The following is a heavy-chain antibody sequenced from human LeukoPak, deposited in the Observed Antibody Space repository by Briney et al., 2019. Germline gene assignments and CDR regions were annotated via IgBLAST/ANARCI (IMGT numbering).Heavy chain of an antibody. J-gene: IGHJ4*02. V-gene: IGHV1-8*01. CDR3: ARAGLAYDFWSGYFGPPDFDY. D-gene: IGHD3-3*01. CDR2: MNPNSGNT. CDR1: GYTFTSYD. Sequence: ASVEVSCKASGYTFTSYDINWVRQATGQGLEWMGWMNPNSGNTGYAQKLQGRVTMTTDTSTSTAYMELRSLRSDDTAVYYCARAGLAYDFWSGYFGPPDFDYWGQGTLVTVSS.